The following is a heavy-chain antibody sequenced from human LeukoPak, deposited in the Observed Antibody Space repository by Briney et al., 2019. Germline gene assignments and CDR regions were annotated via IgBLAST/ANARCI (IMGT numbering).Heavy chain of an antibody. V-gene: IGHV3-72*01. CDR1: GFTFSDHY. J-gene: IGHJ4*02. Sequence: GGSLRLFCAASGFTFSDHYMDWVRQAPGKGLEWVGRIRNKANSYTTEYAASVKGRFTISRDDSKNSLYLQMNSLKTEDTAVYYCARSFLVTTPYNFDYWGQGTLVTVSS. CDR3: ARSFLVTTPYNFDY. CDR2: IRNKANSYTT. D-gene: IGHD4-17*01.